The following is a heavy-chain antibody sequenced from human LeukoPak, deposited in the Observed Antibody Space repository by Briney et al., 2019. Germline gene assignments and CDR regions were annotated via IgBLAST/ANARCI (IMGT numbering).Heavy chain of an antibody. CDR1: GYTFTGYY. Sequence: ASVKVSCKASGYTFTGYYMHWVRQAPGQGLEWMGWINPNSGGTNYAQKLQGRVTMTTDTSTSTAYMELRSLRSDDTAVYYCARDGSSSWYVHYYYYMDVWGKGTTVTVSS. D-gene: IGHD6-13*01. CDR3: ARDGSSSWYVHYYYYMDV. CDR2: INPNSGGT. V-gene: IGHV1-2*02. J-gene: IGHJ6*03.